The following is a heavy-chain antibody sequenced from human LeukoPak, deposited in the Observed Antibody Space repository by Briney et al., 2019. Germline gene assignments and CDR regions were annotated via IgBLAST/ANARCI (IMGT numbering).Heavy chain of an antibody. J-gene: IGHJ6*03. CDR2: ISSSSSYI. Sequence: GRSLRLSCAASGLTFSSYSMNWVRQAPGKGLEWVSSISSSSSYIYYADSVKGRFTISRDNAKNSLYLQMNSLRAEDTAVYYCAGGTNYYYYMDVWGKGTTVTVSS. V-gene: IGHV3-21*01. CDR3: AGGTNYYYYMDV. CDR1: GLTFSSYS. D-gene: IGHD1-1*01.